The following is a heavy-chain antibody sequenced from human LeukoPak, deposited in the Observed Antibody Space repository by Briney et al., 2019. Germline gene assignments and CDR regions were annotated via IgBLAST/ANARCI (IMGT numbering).Heavy chain of an antibody. CDR1: GGSISSSSYY. CDR2: IYYSGST. V-gene: IGHV4-39*01. Sequence: PSETLSLTCTVSGGSISSSSYYWGWIRQPPGKGLEWIGSIYYSGSTYYNPSLKSRVTISVDTSKNQFSLKLSSVTAADTAVYYCARRDPSVYNWFDPWGQGTLVTVSS. CDR3: ARRDPSVYNWFDP. J-gene: IGHJ5*02.